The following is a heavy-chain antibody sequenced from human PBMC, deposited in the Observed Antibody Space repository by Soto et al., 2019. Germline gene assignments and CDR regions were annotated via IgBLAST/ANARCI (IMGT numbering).Heavy chain of an antibody. CDR2: IYYSGST. J-gene: IGHJ6*02. V-gene: IGHV4-39*01. CDR3: ARRLYYDSSGFDGGGMDV. Sequence: SETLSLTCTVSGGSISSSSYYWGWIRQPPGKGLEWIGSIYYSGSTYYNPSLKSRVTISVDTSKNQFSLKLSSVTAADTAVYYCARRLYYDSSGFDGGGMDVWGQGTTVPVSS. CDR1: GGSISSSSYY. D-gene: IGHD3-22*01.